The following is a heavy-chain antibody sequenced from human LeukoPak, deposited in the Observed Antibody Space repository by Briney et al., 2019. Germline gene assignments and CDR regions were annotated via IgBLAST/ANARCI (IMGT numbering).Heavy chain of an antibody. CDR3: AKDLVATFDP. Sequence: GGSLRLSCAASGFTFSSYAMSWVRQAPGKGLEWVSAISGSGSSTYYADSVKGRFTISRDNSKNTLYLQMNSLRPEDTAVYYCAKDLVATFDPWGQRTLVTVSS. CDR2: ISGSGSST. D-gene: IGHD2-15*01. CDR1: GFTFSSYA. J-gene: IGHJ5*02. V-gene: IGHV3-23*01.